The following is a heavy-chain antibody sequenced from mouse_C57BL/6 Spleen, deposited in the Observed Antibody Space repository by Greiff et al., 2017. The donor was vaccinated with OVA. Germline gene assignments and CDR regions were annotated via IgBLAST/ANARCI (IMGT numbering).Heavy chain of an antibody. CDR3: ARLKGFAY. V-gene: IGHV1-69*01. CDR2: IDPSDSYT. CDR1: GYTFTSYW. Sequence: QVQLQQSGAELVMPGASVKLSCKASGYTFTSYWMHWVKQRPGQGLEWIGEIDPSDSYTNYNQKFKGKSTLTVDKSSSTAYMQLSSLTSEDSAVYYCARLKGFAYWGQGTLVTVSA. J-gene: IGHJ3*01.